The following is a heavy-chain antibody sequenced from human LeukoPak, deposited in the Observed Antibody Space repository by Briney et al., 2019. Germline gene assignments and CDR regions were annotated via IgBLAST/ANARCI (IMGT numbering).Heavy chain of an antibody. J-gene: IGHJ4*02. CDR1: GFTFSSYG. D-gene: IGHD6-13*01. V-gene: IGHV3-30*18. CDR2: ISYDGSNK. Sequence: GGSLRLSCAASGFTFSSYGMHWVRQAPGKGLEWVAVISYDGSNKYYADSVKGRFTISRDNSKNTLHLQMNSLRAEDTAVYYCAKDRIAAAGVYYFDYWGQGTLVTVSS. CDR3: AKDRIAAAGVYYFDY.